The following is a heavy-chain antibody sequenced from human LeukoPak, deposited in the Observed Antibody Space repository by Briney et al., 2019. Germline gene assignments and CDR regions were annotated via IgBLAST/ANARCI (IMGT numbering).Heavy chain of an antibody. CDR3: ATLYDSSGYFHF. CDR1: GGSFSGYY. J-gene: IGHJ4*02. CDR2: TNHSGST. V-gene: IGHV4-34*01. D-gene: IGHD3-22*01. Sequence: PSETLSLTCAVYGGSFSGYYWSWIRQPPGKGLEWIGETNHSGSTNYNPSLKSRVTISVDTSKNQFSLKLSSVTAADTVVYYCATLYDSSGYFHFWGQGTLVTVSS.